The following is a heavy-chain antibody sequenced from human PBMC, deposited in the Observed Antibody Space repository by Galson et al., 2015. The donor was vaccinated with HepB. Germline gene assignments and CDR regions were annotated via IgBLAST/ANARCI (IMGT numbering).Heavy chain of an antibody. CDR2: ITSSGDNS. V-gene: IGHV3-23*01. Sequence: SLRLSCAASGFSFTRYAMTWVRQAPGKGLEWVSSITSSGDNSYYTDSVKGRFTVSRDNSKNTLLLQLNSLRAEDKAMYLCAKDGIMVANNPYHFHYWGQGTLVSVSS. D-gene: IGHD2-15*01. J-gene: IGHJ4*02. CDR1: GFSFTRYA. CDR3: AKDGIMVANNPYHFHY.